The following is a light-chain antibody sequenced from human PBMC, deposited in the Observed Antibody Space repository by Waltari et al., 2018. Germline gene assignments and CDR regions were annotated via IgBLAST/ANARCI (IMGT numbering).Light chain of an antibody. J-gene: IGKJ2*03. V-gene: IGKV3-20*01. CDR3: QQYDSSPYS. Sequence: EIVLTQSPGTLSLSPGERATLSCRASQSVSSSYLAWYQQKPGQAPRLRIYGASTRATGIPDRFSGSGSGTDFTLTISRLEPEDFAVYYCQQYDSSPYSFGQGTKLAIK. CDR2: GAS. CDR1: QSVSSSY.